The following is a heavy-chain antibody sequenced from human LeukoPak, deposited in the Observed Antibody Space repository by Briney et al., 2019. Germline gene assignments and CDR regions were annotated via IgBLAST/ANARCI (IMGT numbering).Heavy chain of an antibody. CDR2: VSPSSGHT. CDR3: AREPTMVRGVTYYYGMDV. V-gene: IGHV1-18*01. D-gene: IGHD3-10*01. Sequence: GASVKVSCKAFGYTFTNYGITWLRQAPGQGLEWMGWVSPSSGHTNYTQNLQDRVTMTTDTPTSTVYMELSSLRSEDTAVYYCAREPTMVRGVTYYYGMDVWGQGTTVTVSS. CDR1: GYTFTNYG. J-gene: IGHJ6*02.